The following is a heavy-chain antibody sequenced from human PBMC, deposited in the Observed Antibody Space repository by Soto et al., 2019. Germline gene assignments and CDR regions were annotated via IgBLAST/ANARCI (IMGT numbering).Heavy chain of an antibody. D-gene: IGHD3-10*01. V-gene: IGHV5-51*01. J-gene: IGHJ3*02. CDR3: ARPGYYGSGSYYRGAFDI. CDR2: IYPGDSDT. Sequence: GESLKISCKGSGYSFTSYWIGWVRQMPGKGLEWMGIIYPGDSDTRYSPSFQGQVTISADKSISTAYLQWSSLKASDTAMYYCARPGYYGSGSYYRGAFDIWGQGTMVTVSS. CDR1: GYSFTSYW.